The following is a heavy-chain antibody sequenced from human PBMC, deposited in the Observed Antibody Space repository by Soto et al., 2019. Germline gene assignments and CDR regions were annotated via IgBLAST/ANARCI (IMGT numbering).Heavy chain of an antibody. CDR2: ISSTTHYI. Sequence: EVQLVESGGGLVKPGGSLRLSCAASGFTFTRYSMNWVRQAPGKGLEWVSSISSTTHYIYYADSMRGRFTISRDNAKNTGNLEMNSLRAEDTAVYYCARECEDLTSNFDYWGKGTLVPVSS. CDR1: GFTFTRYS. V-gene: IGHV3-21*06. CDR3: ARECEDLTSNFDY. J-gene: IGHJ4*02.